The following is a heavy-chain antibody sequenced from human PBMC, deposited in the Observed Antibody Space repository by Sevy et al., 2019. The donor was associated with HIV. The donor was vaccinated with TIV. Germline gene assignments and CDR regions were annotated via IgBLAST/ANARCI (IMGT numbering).Heavy chain of an antibody. V-gene: IGHV3-21*01. CDR1: GFTFRSYS. Sequence: GGSLRLSCAASGFTFRSYSMNWVRQAPGRGLEWVSSITSSSSFIFHADSEKGRFTISRDNAKNSLFLQMNGLRAEDTAVYYCARPTSGLSEYEPLDNARFYGMDVWGQGTTVTVSS. J-gene: IGHJ6*02. CDR2: ITSSSSFI. CDR3: ARPTSGLSEYEPLDNARFYGMDV. D-gene: IGHD1-20*01.